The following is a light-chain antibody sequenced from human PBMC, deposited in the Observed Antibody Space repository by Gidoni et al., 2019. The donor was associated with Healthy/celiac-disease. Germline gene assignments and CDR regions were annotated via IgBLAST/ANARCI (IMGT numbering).Light chain of an antibody. V-gene: IGKV3-20*01. CDR2: GAS. J-gene: IGKJ1*01. CDR1: QSVSSSY. CDR3: QQYGTSIGT. Sequence: DIVLTQSPGTLSLSPGERAALSCRASQSVSSSYLAWYQQKPGQAPRLLIYGASNRATGIPDRFSGSWSGTDFTLTISRLEAEDFAVYYCQQYGTSIGTFGQGTKVEIK.